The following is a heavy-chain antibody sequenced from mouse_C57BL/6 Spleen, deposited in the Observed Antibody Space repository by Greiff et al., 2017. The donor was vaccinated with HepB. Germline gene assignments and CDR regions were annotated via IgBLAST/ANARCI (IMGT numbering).Heavy chain of an antibody. CDR2: ISDGGSYT. Sequence: EVKLVESGGGLVKPGGSLKLSCAASGFTFSSYAMSWVRQTPEKRLEWVATISDGGSYTYYPDNVKGRFTISRDNAKNNLYLQMSHLKSEDTAMYYWARAGYSNYGYFDVWGTGTTVTVSS. CDR3: ARAGYSNYGYFDV. V-gene: IGHV5-4*03. D-gene: IGHD2-5*01. J-gene: IGHJ1*03. CDR1: GFTFSSYA.